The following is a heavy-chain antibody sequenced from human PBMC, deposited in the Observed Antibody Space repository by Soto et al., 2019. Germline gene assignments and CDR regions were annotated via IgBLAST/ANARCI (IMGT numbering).Heavy chain of an antibody. CDR3: ARDWDCRGGSCSTNFWFDP. J-gene: IGHJ5*02. V-gene: IGHV1-46*03. Sequence: ASVNVSFKASGYTFSSQYMNCVRQAPGQWLEWMGIINPSGGSTSSAQKFQGRLTLTRDISTSTFYMELSSMRSEDTAVYYCARDWDCRGGSCSTNFWFDPWGHGTLETVSS. CDR2: INPSGGST. CDR1: GYTFSSQY. D-gene: IGHD2-15*01.